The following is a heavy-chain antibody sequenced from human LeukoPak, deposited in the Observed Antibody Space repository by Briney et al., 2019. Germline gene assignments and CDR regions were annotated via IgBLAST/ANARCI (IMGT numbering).Heavy chain of an antibody. J-gene: IGHJ4*02. CDR2: ISSGSSTI. CDR1: GFTFSSYS. V-gene: IGHV3-48*01. D-gene: IGHD3-3*01. Sequence: GGSLRLSCVASGFTFSSYSMNWVRQAPGKGLEWVSYISSGSSTIYYADSVKGRFTISRDNAKNSLYPQMNSLRAEDTAVYYCARDRVWSGYHYFDYWGQGTLVTVSS. CDR3: ARDRVWSGYHYFDY.